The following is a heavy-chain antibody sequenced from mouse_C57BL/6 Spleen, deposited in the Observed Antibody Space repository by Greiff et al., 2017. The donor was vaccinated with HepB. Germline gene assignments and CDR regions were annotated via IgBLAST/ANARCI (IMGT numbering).Heavy chain of an antibody. CDR3: ARNYGSSPWYFDV. V-gene: IGHV1-7*01. Sequence: VQLQQSGAELAKPGASVKLSCKASGYTFTGYWMHWVKQRPGQGLEWIGYINPSSGYTKYNQKFKDKATLTADKSSSTAYMQLSSLTYEDSAVYYCARNYGSSPWYFDVWGTGTTVTVSS. CDR2: INPSSGYT. D-gene: IGHD1-1*01. J-gene: IGHJ1*03. CDR1: GYTFTGYW.